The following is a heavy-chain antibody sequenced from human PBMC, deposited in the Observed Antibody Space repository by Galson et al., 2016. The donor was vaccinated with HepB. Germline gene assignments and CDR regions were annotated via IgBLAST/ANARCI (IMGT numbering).Heavy chain of an antibody. CDR1: GFTFSNYG. D-gene: IGHD3-10*01. Sequence: SLRLSCAASGFTFSNYGMHWVRQAPGKGLEWVALISYDGINSYYADSLKGRFTISRDNSKNTLYLQMNSLRAEDTGVYYCAKDRLEAPYYYYVMDVWGQGATVTVSS. V-gene: IGHV3-30*18. J-gene: IGHJ6*02. CDR3: AKDRLEAPYYYYVMDV. CDR2: ISYDGINS.